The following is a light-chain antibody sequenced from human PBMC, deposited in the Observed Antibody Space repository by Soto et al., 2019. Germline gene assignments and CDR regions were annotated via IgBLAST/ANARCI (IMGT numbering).Light chain of an antibody. J-gene: IGKJ1*01. CDR3: QQYGSSPET. Sequence: EIVLTQSPGTLSLSPGESATLSCRASQSVSSSYLAWYQQKPGQAPRLLIYGASSRATGFPDRFSGSGSGTDFTLTISRLEPEDLAVYYCQQYGSSPETFGQGTKVEIK. CDR1: QSVSSSY. CDR2: GAS. V-gene: IGKV3-20*01.